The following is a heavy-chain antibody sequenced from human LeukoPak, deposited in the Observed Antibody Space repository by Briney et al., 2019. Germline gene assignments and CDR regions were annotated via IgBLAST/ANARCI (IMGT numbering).Heavy chain of an antibody. CDR3: ARGKAARPIRYNWFDP. D-gene: IGHD6-6*01. V-gene: IGHV1-8*01. CDR2: MNPNSGNT. CDR1: GYTFTSYD. J-gene: IGHJ5*02. Sequence: ASVKVSCKGSGYTFTSYDINWVRQATGQGLEWMGWMNPNSGNTGYAQKFQGRVTMTRNTSISTAYMELSSLRSEDTAVYYCARGKAARPIRYNWFDPWGQGTLVTVSS.